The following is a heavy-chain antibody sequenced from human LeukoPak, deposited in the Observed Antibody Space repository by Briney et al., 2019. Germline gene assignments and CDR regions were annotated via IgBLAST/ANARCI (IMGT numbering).Heavy chain of an antibody. J-gene: IGHJ4*02. CDR2: ITWDGGST. D-gene: IGHD6-19*01. CDR1: GFTFYDHA. Sequence: PGGSLRLSCAASGFTFYDHAMHSVRQAPGKGLEWVSLITWDGGSTYYADSVKGRFTISRDNSKNSLYLQMNSLRAEDTALYYCARAKYSSGWYAYMDYWGQGTLVTVSS. V-gene: IGHV3-43D*03. CDR3: ARAKYSSGWYAYMDY.